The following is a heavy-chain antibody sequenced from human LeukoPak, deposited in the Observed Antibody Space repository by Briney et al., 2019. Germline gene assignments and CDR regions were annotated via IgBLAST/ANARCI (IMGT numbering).Heavy chain of an antibody. CDR1: GFTFSSYA. CDR2: ISYDGSNK. D-gene: IGHD5-12*01. Sequence: PGRSLRLSCAASGFTFSSYAMHWVRQAPGKGLEWVAVISYDGSNKYYADSVKGRFTISRDNSKNTLYLQMNSLRAEDTAVYYCARDLGGAKMIYYYGMDVWGQGTTVTVSS. CDR3: ARDLGGAKMIYYYGMDV. J-gene: IGHJ6*02. V-gene: IGHV3-30-3*01.